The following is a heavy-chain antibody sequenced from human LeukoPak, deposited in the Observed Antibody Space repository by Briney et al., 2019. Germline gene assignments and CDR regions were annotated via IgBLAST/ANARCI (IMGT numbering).Heavy chain of an antibody. V-gene: IGHV3-20*04. CDR2: INWNGGST. D-gene: IGHD2-21*02. Sequence: PGGSLRLSCAASGFTFSSYSMNWVRQAPGKGLEWVSGINWNGGSTGYADSVKGRFTISRDNAKNSLYLQMNSLRAEDTALYYCARVRVTANRPYYFDYWGQGTLVTVSS. J-gene: IGHJ4*02. CDR1: GFTFSSYS. CDR3: ARVRVTANRPYYFDY.